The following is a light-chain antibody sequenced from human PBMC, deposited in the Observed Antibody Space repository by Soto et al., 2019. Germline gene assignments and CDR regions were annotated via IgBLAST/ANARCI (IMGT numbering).Light chain of an antibody. CDR2: DVS. J-gene: IGLJ1*01. Sequence: QSVLTQPASVSGSPGQSITISCTGTSSDVGGYNYVSWYQQHPGKAPKLMIYDVSNRPSGVSNRFSGSKSGNTASLTISGVLADDEADYYCCSYTSSSTPFVFGTGTKVTVL. V-gene: IGLV2-14*01. CDR3: CSYTSSSTPFV. CDR1: SSDVGGYNY.